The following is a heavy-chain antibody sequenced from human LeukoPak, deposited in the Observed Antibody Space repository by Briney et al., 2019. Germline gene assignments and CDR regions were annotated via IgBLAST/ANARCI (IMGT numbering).Heavy chain of an antibody. V-gene: IGHV4-59*01. J-gene: IGHJ5*02. CDR3: ARTYCDILTGLSWFDP. CDR1: GGSISSYY. CDR2: IYYSGST. Sequence: SETLSLTCTVSGGSISSYYWSWIRQPPGKGLEWIGDIYYSGSTNYNPSLKSRVTISVDTSKNQFSLKLSSVTAADTAVYYCARTYCDILTGLSWFDPWGQGTLVTVSS. D-gene: IGHD3-9*01.